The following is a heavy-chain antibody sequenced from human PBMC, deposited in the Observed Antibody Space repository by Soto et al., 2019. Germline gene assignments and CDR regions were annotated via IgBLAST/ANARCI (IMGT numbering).Heavy chain of an antibody. CDR3: ARGAIPGYSSGGTLYF. CDR1: GGTFSSYA. Sequence: QVQLVQSGAEVKKPGSSVKVSCKASGGTFSSYAISWVRQAPGQGLEWMGGILPIFGTANYAQKFQGRVTITADESTSTAYMELRSLSSEDTAVYYGARGAIPGYSSGGTLYFWGQGTLVAVSS. D-gene: IGHD6-19*01. CDR2: ILPIFGTA. J-gene: IGHJ4*02. V-gene: IGHV1-69*01.